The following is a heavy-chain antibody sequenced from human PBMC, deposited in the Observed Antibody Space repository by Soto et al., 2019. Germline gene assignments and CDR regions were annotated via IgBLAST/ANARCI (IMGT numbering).Heavy chain of an antibody. J-gene: IGHJ2*01. CDR3: ARETSDYGDPFSKYWYFDL. V-gene: IGHV1-3*01. CDR2: INAGNGNT. Sequence: QVQLVQSGAEVKKPGASVKVSCKASGYTFTSYAMHWVRQAPGQRLEWMGWINAGNGNTKYSQKFQGRVTITRDTSASTAYMELSSLRSEDTAVYYCARETSDYGDPFSKYWYFDLWGRGPLVTVSS. D-gene: IGHD4-17*01. CDR1: GYTFTSYA.